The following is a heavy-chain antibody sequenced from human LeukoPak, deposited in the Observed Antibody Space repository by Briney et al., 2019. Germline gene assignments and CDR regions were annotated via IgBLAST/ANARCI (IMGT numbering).Heavy chain of an antibody. V-gene: IGHV4-30-2*01. CDR2: IYHSGST. CDR1: GGSISSGGYS. J-gene: IGHJ3*02. CDR3: AGDYPARGAFDI. D-gene: IGHD3-10*01. Sequence: SSETLSLTCAVSGGSISSGGYSWSWIRQPPGQGLEWIGYIYHSGSTYYNPSLKSRVTISVDRSKNQFSLKLSPVTAADTAVYYCAGDYPARGAFDIWGQGTMVTVSS.